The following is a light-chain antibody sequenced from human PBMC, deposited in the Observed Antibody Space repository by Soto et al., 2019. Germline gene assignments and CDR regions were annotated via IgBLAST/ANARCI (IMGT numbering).Light chain of an antibody. CDR3: QQYDNLPLT. V-gene: IGKV1-33*01. J-gene: IGKJ3*01. Sequence: DIQMTQTPSSLSSSLGDRVTITCQASQDINNCLNWYHQKPGKAPKLLIYDASNLETGVPSRFSGSGSGTHFTFTISSLKTEDTATYYCQQYDNLPLTFGPGTKVDIK. CDR2: DAS. CDR1: QDINNC.